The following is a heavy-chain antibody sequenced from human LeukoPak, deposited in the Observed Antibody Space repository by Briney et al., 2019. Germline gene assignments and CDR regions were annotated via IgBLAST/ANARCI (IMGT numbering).Heavy chain of an antibody. V-gene: IGHV1-3*03. Sequence: ASVKDSCKASGYSFTNHDIHWVRQAPGQRLEWMGCINPDNGNTKYSQEFQGRVTITRDTSATTAYMELSSLRSEDMAVYYCTLYNYWGQGTLVTVSS. CDR2: INPDNGNT. CDR1: GYSFTNHD. CDR3: TLYNY. J-gene: IGHJ4*02. D-gene: IGHD2-2*02.